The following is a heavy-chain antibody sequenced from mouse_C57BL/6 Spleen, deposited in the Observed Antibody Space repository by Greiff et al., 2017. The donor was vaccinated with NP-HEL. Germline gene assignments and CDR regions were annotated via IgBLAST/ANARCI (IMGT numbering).Heavy chain of an antibody. V-gene: IGHV5-15*01. CDR3: ARQEDGSFAY. D-gene: IGHD1-1*01. CDR1: GFTFSDYG. J-gene: IGHJ3*01. Sequence: EVKLMESGGGLVQPGGSLKLSCAASGFTFSDYGMAWVRQAPRKGPEWVAFISNLAYSIYYADTVTGRFTISRENAKNTLYLEMSSLRSEDTAMYYCARQEDGSFAYWGQGTLVTVSA. CDR2: ISNLAYSI.